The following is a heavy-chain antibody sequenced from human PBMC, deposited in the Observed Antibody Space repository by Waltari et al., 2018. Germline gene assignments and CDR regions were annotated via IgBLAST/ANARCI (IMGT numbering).Heavy chain of an antibody. D-gene: IGHD3-3*02. CDR3: AHSGHFWSGFYVDYYFDY. V-gene: IGHV2-5*02. J-gene: IGHJ4*02. CDR1: GFSLRTSGVS. CDR2: IYWDDDK. Sequence: QITLKESGPPLVKPTQTLTLTCTFSGFSLRTSGVSVGWFRQPPGRALEWLALIYWDDDKRYRPSLRDRLTITKDTSKNQVVLTMTNMDPVDTATYYCAHSGHFWSGFYVDYYFDYWGQGT.